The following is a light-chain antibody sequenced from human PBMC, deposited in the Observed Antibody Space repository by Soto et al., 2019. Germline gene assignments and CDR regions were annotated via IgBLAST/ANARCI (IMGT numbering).Light chain of an antibody. CDR1: SSDVGSDNL. V-gene: IGLV2-23*01. CDR2: EGS. CDR3: CSDTDSSTRVV. Sequence: QSALTQPASVSGSPGQSITISCTGTSSDVGSDNLVSWYQQYPGKAPKLMLYEGSKRPSGVSNRFSGSKSGNTASLTISGLQADDEADYYCCSDTDSSTRVVFGGGTKVTVL. J-gene: IGLJ2*01.